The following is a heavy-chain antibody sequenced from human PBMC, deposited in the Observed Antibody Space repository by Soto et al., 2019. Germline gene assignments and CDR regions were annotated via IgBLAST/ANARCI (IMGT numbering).Heavy chain of an antibody. CDR1: GFTFSSYA. J-gene: IGHJ3*02. CDR2: ISGSGGST. D-gene: IGHD3-10*01. V-gene: IGHV3-23*01. CDR3: AKFPYTMVRGVIIEDAFDI. Sequence: GVSLRLSCAASGFTFSSYAMSWVRQAPGKGLEWVSAISGSGGSTYYADSVKGRFTISRDNSKNTLYLQMNSLRAEDTAVYYCAKFPYTMVRGVIIEDAFDIWGQGTMVTVSS.